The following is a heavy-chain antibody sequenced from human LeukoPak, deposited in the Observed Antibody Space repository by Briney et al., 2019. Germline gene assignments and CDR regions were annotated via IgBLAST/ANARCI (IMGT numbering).Heavy chain of an antibody. D-gene: IGHD3-22*01. Sequence: PGGPLRLSCAASGFTFSSYWMHWVRQSPEKGLMWVSRINSDGSNIAYADSVKGRFTISRDNAKNTLYLQMNSLRAEDTAVYYCARDLELVYYNSTAYDYWGHGTLVTVSS. CDR1: GFTFSSYW. V-gene: IGHV3-74*01. J-gene: IGHJ4*01. CDR3: ARDLELVYYNSTAYDY. CDR2: INSDGSNI.